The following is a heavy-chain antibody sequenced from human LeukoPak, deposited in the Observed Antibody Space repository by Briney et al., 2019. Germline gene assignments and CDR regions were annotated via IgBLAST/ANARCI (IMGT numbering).Heavy chain of an antibody. CDR1: GFTFSSYG. J-gene: IGHJ4*02. CDR2: IWYDGSNK. D-gene: IGHD3-10*01. V-gene: IGHV3-33*01. CDR3: ARAMVRGVTPDY. Sequence: PGRSLRLSCAASGFTFSSYGMHWVRQAPGKGLEWVAVIWYDGSNKYYADSVKGRLTISRDNSKNTLYLQMNSLRAEDTAVYYCARAMVRGVTPDYWGQGTLVTVSS.